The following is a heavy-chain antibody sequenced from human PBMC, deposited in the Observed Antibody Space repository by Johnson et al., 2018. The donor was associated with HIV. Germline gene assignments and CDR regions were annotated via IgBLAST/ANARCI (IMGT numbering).Heavy chain of an antibody. CDR2: IRTSGGTT. CDR1: GFPFSSHA. Sequence: VLLVESGGGLIHPGGSLRLSCAASGFPFSSHAMSWVRQAPGQGLEWLSAIRTSGGTTFYADSVMGRFTFSRDNSKNTLYLQMNSVRAEDTAIYYCAKEYCGGDCSTDAFDIWGPGTVVTVSS. J-gene: IGHJ3*02. D-gene: IGHD2-21*02. V-gene: IGHV3-23*04. CDR3: AKEYCGGDCSTDAFDI.